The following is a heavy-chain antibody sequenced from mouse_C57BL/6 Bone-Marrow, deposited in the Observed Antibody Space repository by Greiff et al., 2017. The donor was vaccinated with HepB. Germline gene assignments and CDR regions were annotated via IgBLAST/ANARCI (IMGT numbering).Heavy chain of an antibody. Sequence: DVKLVESGGGLVQPGGSLKLSCAASGFTFSDYYMYWVRQTPEKRLEWVAYISNGGGSTYYPDTVKGRFTISRDNAKNTLYLQMSRLKSEDTAMYYCARRGGNYYAMDYWGQGTSVTVSS. CDR2: ISNGGGST. V-gene: IGHV5-12*01. J-gene: IGHJ4*01. CDR3: ARRGGNYYAMDY. CDR1: GFTFSDYY.